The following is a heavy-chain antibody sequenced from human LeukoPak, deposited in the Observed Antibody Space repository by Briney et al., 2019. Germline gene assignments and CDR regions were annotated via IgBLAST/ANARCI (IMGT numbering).Heavy chain of an antibody. Sequence: SGTLSLTCAVSGGSISSSSWRSWIRQPPGKGLEWIGEIYHSGSTNYNPSLKSRVTISMSKSKNQFSLKLTSVTAADTAVYYCARTRYYYNSRSYGAPYYFDYWGQGTLVTVSS. CDR3: ARTRYYYNSRSYGAPYYFDY. CDR2: IYHSGST. CDR1: GGSISSSSW. V-gene: IGHV4-4*02. J-gene: IGHJ4*02. D-gene: IGHD3-10*01.